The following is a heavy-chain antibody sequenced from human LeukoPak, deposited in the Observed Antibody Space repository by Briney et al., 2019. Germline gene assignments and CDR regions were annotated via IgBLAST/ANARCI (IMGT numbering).Heavy chain of an antibody. CDR2: ISRHNGNT. J-gene: IGHJ4*02. D-gene: IGHD3-10*01. CDR1: GYSFSSFG. CDR3: ARHYLGSGSEDY. V-gene: IGHV1-18*01. Sequence: ASVKVSCKASGYSFSSFGITWVRQAPGQGLEWMGWISRHNGNTDYAQRFRGRVTLTIDTSTTTADMEVRDLIPDDTAVYYCARHYLGSGSEDYWGQGTLVSASS.